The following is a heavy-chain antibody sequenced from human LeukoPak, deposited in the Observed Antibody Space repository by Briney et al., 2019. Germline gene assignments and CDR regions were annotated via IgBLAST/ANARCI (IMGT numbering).Heavy chain of an antibody. J-gene: IGHJ4*02. CDR1: GFTFSSYS. Sequence: GGSLRLSCAASGFTFSSYSMNWVRQAPGKGLEWVSAISVSGSATSYADSVKGRFTVSRDNSKDTLYLQMNGLRAEDTAVYYCAKGGVAYSYSYFDYWGQGTLVTVSS. D-gene: IGHD3-10*01. CDR3: AKGGVAYSYSYFDY. CDR2: ISVSGSAT. V-gene: IGHV3-23*01.